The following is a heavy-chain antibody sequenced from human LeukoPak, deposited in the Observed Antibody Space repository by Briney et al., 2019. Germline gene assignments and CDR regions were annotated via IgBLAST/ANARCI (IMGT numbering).Heavy chain of an antibody. J-gene: IGHJ5*02. CDR1: GGSISSSSYY. Sequence: SETLSLTCTVSGGSISSSSYYWGWIRQPPGKGLEWIGSIYYSGSTYYNPSLKSRVTISVDTSKNQFSLKLSSVTAADTAVYYCASQYSSWYNWFDPWGQGTLVTVSS. D-gene: IGHD6-13*01. CDR2: IYYSGST. CDR3: ASQYSSWYNWFDP. V-gene: IGHV4-39*01.